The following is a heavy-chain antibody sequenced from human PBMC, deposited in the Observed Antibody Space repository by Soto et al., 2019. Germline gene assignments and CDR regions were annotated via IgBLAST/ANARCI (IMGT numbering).Heavy chain of an antibody. D-gene: IGHD1-1*01. CDR2: ILYDGSDK. CDR3: ARPQERYSGIDD. CDR1: GFTFYTYT. Sequence: QVQLVESGGTVVQPGRSLRLSCAASGFTFYTYTMHWVRQAPGKGLEWVSFILYDGSDKDYAESVKGRFTISRDNSKSTLFLQMNSLRPEDTGVYYCARPQERYSGIDDWGQGTLVTVSS. J-gene: IGHJ4*02. V-gene: IGHV3-30-3*01.